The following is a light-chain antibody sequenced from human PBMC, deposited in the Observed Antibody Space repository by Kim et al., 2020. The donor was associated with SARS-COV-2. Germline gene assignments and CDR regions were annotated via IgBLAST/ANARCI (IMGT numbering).Light chain of an antibody. CDR2: YND. J-gene: IGLJ3*02. Sequence: RQRVTISCSGNSSNIGNNAVNWYQQFPGKAPKLLIYYNDLLSSGVSDRFSGSKSGTPASLAISGLQSEDEADYYCETWDDSVNGWVFGGGTQLTVL. CDR1: SSNIGNNA. V-gene: IGLV1-36*01. CDR3: ETWDDSVNGWV.